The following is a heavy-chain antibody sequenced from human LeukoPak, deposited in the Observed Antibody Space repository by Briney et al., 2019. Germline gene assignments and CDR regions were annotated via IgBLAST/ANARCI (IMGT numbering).Heavy chain of an antibody. CDR1: GGSISSSSYY. J-gene: IGHJ5*02. CDR2: IYYSGST. V-gene: IGHV4-39*01. CDR3: ARTGGLKAAAGGNWFDP. D-gene: IGHD6-13*01. Sequence: SETLSLTCTVSGGSISSSSYYWGWIRQPPGKGLEWIGSIYYSGSTYYNPSLKSRVTISVDTSKNQFSLKLSSVTAADTAVYYCARTGGLKAAAGGNWFDPWGQGTLVTVSS.